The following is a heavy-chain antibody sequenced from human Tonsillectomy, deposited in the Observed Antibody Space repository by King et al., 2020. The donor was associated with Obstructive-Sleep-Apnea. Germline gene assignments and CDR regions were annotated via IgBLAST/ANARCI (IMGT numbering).Heavy chain of an antibody. CDR3: ASTRATWDWFDP. CDR2: ISSSSSYI. D-gene: IGHD7-27*01. J-gene: IGHJ5*02. Sequence: AQLVQSGGGLVKPGGSLRLSCAASGFTFSSYSMNWVRQAPGKGLEWVSSISSSSSYIYYADSVKGRFTISRDNAKNSLYLQMNSLRAEDTAVYYCASTRATWDWFDPWGQGTLVTVSS. V-gene: IGHV3-21*01. CDR1: GFTFSSYS.